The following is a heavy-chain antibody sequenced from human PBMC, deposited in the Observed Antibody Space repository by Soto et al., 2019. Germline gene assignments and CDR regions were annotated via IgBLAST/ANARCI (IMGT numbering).Heavy chain of an antibody. Sequence: VQLVESGGGLVQPGGSLKLSCAASGFTFSGSAMHWVRQASGKGLEWVGRIRSKANSYATAYAASVKGRFTISRDDSKNTAYLQMNSLKTEDTAVYYCLHNHDYGDYWGQGTLVTVSS. CDR3: LHNHDYGDY. J-gene: IGHJ4*02. CDR1: GFTFSGSA. V-gene: IGHV3-73*02. CDR2: IRSKANSYAT. D-gene: IGHD1-20*01.